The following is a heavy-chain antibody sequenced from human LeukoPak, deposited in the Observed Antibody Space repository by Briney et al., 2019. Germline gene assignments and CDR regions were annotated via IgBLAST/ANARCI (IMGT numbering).Heavy chain of an antibody. V-gene: IGHV3-23*01. J-gene: IGHJ4*02. Sequence: GGSLRLSCAASGFTFSSYGMSWVRQAPGKGLEWVSAISGSGGSTYYADSVKGRFTISRDNSKNTLYLQMNSLRAEDTAVYYCAKSGRYCSGSTCYQEASLDYWGQGTLVTVSS. CDR1: GFTFSSYG. D-gene: IGHD2-15*01. CDR3: AKSGRYCSGSTCYQEASLDY. CDR2: ISGSGGST.